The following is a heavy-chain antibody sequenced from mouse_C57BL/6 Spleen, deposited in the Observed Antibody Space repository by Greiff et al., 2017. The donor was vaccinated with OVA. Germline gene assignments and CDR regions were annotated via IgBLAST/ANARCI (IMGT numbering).Heavy chain of an antibody. CDR2: IYPRDGST. Sequence: QVQLKQSGPELVKPGASVTLSCKASGYTFTSYDINWVKQRPGQGLEWIGWIYPRDGSTKYNERFKGKATLTVDTSSSTAYMGLHRLTSEDSAVYCCARAGTTVGGYFDVWGTGTTVTVSA. CDR1: GYTFTSYD. D-gene: IGHD1-1*01. V-gene: IGHV1-85*01. CDR3: ARAGTTVGGYFDV. J-gene: IGHJ1*03.